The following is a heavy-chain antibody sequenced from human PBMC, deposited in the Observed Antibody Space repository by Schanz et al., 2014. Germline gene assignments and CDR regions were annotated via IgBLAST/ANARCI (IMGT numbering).Heavy chain of an antibody. V-gene: IGHV3-66*01. CDR2: IYSGVST. CDR1: GFTFGGYA. J-gene: IGHJ4*02. CDR3: ARGDPVAGLDY. Sequence: VQLLESGGGVVQPGRSLRLSCAVSGFTFGGYALHWVRQAPGKGLEWVSIIYSGVSTYYADSVKGRFTISRDNSKNTVYLQMNSLRGEDTGMYYCARGDPVAGLDYWGRGTLVTVSS.